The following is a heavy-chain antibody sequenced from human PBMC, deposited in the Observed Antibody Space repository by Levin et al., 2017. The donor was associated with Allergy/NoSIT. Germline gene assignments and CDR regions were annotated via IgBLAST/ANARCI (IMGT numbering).Heavy chain of an antibody. D-gene: IGHD2-8*01. CDR2: INHSGST. CDR1: GGSFSGYY. J-gene: IGHJ4*02. CDR3: ARGRSRCFDY. V-gene: IGHV4-34*01. Sequence: SQTLSLTCAVYGGSFSGYYWSWIRQPPGKGLEWIGEINHSGSTNYNPSLKSRVTISVDTSKNQFSLKLSSVTAADTAVYYCARGRSRCFDYWGQGTLVTVSS.